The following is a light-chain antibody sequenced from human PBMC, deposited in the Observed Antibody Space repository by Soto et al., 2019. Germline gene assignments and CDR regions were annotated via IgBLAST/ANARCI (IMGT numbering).Light chain of an antibody. Sequence: QSVLTQPPSASGAPGQGVTISCSGTSSNIGSTTVNWYQQVPGTAPKLLIHSNSQRPSGVPDRFSGSRSGTSASLAISGLQSDDEADYYCCSYAGSSTLVVFGGGTKLTVL. CDR1: SSNIGSTT. CDR3: CSYAGSSTLVV. J-gene: IGLJ2*01. V-gene: IGLV1-44*01. CDR2: SNS.